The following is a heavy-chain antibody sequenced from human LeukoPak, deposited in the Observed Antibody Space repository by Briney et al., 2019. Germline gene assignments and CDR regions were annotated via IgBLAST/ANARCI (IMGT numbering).Heavy chain of an antibody. V-gene: IGHV4-39*01. CDR3: ARPYSGCLADAFDI. CDR2: IYYSGST. Sequence: SETLSLTCTVSGGSISSSSYYWGWIRQPPGKGLEWIGSIYYSGSTYYNPSLKSRVTISVDTSKNQFSLKLSSVTAADTAVYYCARPYSGCLADAFDIWGQGTMVTVSS. J-gene: IGHJ3*02. CDR1: GGSISSSSYY. D-gene: IGHD1-26*01.